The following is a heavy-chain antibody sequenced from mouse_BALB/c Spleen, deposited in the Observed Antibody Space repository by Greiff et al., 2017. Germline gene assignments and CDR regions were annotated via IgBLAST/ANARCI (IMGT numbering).Heavy chain of an antibody. D-gene: IGHD1-1*01. Sequence: EVKLVESGGGLVKPGGSLKLSCAASGFAFSSYDMSWVRQTPEKRLEWVAYISSGGGSTYYPDTVKGRFTISRDNAKNTLYLQMSSLKSEDTAMYYCARHYYGSGLWYFDVWGAGTTVTVSS. CDR2: ISSGGGST. CDR1: GFAFSSYD. CDR3: ARHYYGSGLWYFDV. J-gene: IGHJ1*01. V-gene: IGHV5-12-1*01.